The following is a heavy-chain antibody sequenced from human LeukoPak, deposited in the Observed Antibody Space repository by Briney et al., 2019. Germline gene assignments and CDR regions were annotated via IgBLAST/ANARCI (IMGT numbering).Heavy chain of an antibody. CDR3: ARLEGDGDSYYFDY. V-gene: IGHV3-48*02. J-gene: IGHJ4*02. Sequence: PGGSLRLSCAASGFIFSTYSMSWVRQAPGKGLEWISYISSSGSGIFYADSVKGRFTISRDNGKKSVSLQMNSLRDEDTAVYYCARLEGDGDSYYFDYWGQGTLVAVSS. CDR2: ISSSGSGI. D-gene: IGHD4-17*01. CDR1: GFIFSTYS.